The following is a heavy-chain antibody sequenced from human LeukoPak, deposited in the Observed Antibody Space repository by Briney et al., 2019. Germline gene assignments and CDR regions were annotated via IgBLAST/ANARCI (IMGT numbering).Heavy chain of an antibody. CDR2: INAGNGNT. Sequence: ASVKVSCKASGYTFTSYAMHWVRQAPGQRLEWMGWINAGNGNTKYSQEFQGRVTMTRDMSTSTVYMELSSLRSEDTAVYYCAIVHSSDHSSGHLDAFDIWGQGTMVTVSS. CDR3: AIVHSSDHSSGHLDAFDI. D-gene: IGHD6-19*01. CDR1: GYTFTSYA. J-gene: IGHJ3*02. V-gene: IGHV1-3*03.